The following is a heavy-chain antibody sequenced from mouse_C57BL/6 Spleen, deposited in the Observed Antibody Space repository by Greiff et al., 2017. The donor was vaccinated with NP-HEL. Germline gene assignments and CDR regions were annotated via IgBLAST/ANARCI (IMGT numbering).Heavy chain of an antibody. CDR3: ARIPYYYGSSYKDYYAMDY. CDR1: GFTFSDYG. CDR2: ISSGSSTI. Sequence: EVKLVESGGGLVKPGGSLKLSCAASGFTFSDYGMHWVRQAPEKGLEWVAYISSGSSTIYYADTVKGRFTISRDNAKNTLFLQMTSLRSEDTAMYYCARIPYYYGSSYKDYYAMDYWGQGTSVTVSS. D-gene: IGHD1-1*01. J-gene: IGHJ4*01. V-gene: IGHV5-17*01.